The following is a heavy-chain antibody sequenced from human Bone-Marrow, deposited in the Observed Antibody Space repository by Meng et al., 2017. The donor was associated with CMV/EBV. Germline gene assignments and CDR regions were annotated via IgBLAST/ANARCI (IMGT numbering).Heavy chain of an antibody. CDR3: ARGDGDYGYD. V-gene: IGHV4-59*01. J-gene: IGHJ4*02. CDR1: GGSISSYY. Sequence: SETLSLTCTVSGGSISSYYWSWIRQPPGKGLEWIGYIYYSGSTNYNPSLKSRVTISVDTSKSQFSLKLSSVTAADTAVYYCARGDGDYGYDWGQGTLVTVSS. CDR2: IYYSGST. D-gene: IGHD4-17*01.